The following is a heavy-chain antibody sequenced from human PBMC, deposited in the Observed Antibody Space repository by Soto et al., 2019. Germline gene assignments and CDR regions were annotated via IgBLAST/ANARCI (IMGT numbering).Heavy chain of an antibody. CDR3: AKMVTWDSSGYYQGGFDC. CDR2: ISWNSGNI. V-gene: IGHV3-9*01. CDR1: GFTFEDYA. Sequence: EMHLVESGGGLVQPGRSLTISCAASGFTFEDYAMHWVRQTPGKGLEWVSGISWNSGNIIYADSVKGRFTISRDNAKNSLYLQMNSLRPEDTAVYYCAKMVTWDSSGYYQGGFDCCGQGTLVTVSS. J-gene: IGHJ4*02. D-gene: IGHD3-22*01.